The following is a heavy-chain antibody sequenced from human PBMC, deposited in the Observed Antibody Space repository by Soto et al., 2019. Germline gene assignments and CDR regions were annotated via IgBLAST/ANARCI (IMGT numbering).Heavy chain of an antibody. CDR2: ISGSGGST. Sequence: GGSLRLSCAASGFTFSSYAMSWVRQAPGKGLEWVSAISGSGGSTYYADSVKGRFTISRDNSKNTLYLQMNSLRAEDTAVYYCAKPKSGYSYGYDTPRQRKYYFDYWGQGTLVTVSS. CDR1: GFTFSSYA. D-gene: IGHD5-18*01. CDR3: AKPKSGYSYGYDTPRQRKYYFDY. V-gene: IGHV3-23*01. J-gene: IGHJ4*02.